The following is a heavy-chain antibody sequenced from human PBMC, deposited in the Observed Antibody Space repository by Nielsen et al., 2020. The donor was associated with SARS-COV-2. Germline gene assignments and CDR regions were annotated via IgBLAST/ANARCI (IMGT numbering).Heavy chain of an antibody. CDR1: GFTFSSHG. CDR3: ARDGSWESSGYSLDS. Sequence: GESLKISCAASGFTFSSHGMHWVRQAPGKGLDWVAYVWYDGTKEHYADPVRGRFTISRDNSKNTVVLQMNSLRAEDTATYYCARDGSWESSGYSLDSWGQGTLVTVSS. J-gene: IGHJ4*02. V-gene: IGHV3-33*08. D-gene: IGHD3-22*01. CDR2: VWYDGTKE.